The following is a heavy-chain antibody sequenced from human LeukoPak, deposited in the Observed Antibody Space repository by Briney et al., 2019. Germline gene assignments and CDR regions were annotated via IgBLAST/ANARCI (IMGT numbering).Heavy chain of an antibody. CDR3: ARLPSLLRFLEGSGWFDP. J-gene: IGHJ5*02. D-gene: IGHD3-3*01. V-gene: IGHV4-39*01. Sequence: SETLSLTCTVSGGSMRSSSYFCRWIRQPPGKGLEWIGSICYSGSTYYNPSLKSRVTISVDTSKNQFSLKLSSVTAADTAVYYCARLPSLLRFLEGSGWFDPWGQGTLVTVSS. CDR2: ICYSGST. CDR1: GGSMRSSSYF.